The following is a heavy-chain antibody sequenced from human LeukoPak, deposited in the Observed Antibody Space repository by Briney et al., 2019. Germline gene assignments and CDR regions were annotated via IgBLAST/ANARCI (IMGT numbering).Heavy chain of an antibody. CDR1: GFTFSSYS. J-gene: IGHJ4*02. CDR2: ISSSSSYI. D-gene: IGHD6-19*01. Sequence: KPGGSLRLSCAASGFTFSSYSMNWVRQAPGKGLEWVSSISSSSSYIYYADSVKGRFTISRDNAKNSLYLQMNSLRAEDTAVYYCARDYISGHYPGFDYWGQGTLVTVSS. CDR3: ARDYISGHYPGFDY. V-gene: IGHV3-21*01.